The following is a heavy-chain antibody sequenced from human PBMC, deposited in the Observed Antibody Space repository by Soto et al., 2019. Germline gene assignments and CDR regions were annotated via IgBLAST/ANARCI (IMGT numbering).Heavy chain of an antibody. J-gene: IGHJ6*02. V-gene: IGHV3-7*01. Sequence: GGSLRLSCAASGFTFSSYWMSWVRQAPGKGLEWVANIKQDGSEKYYVDSVKGRFTISRDNAKNSLCLQMNSLRAEDTAVYYCARSRYYYYYGMDVWGQGTTVTVSS. CDR1: GFTFSSYW. CDR3: ARSRYYYYYGMDV. CDR2: IKQDGSEK.